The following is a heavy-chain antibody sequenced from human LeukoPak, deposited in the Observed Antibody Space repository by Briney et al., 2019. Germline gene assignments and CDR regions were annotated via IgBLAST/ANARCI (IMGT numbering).Heavy chain of an antibody. V-gene: IGHV4-59*01. CDR3: ARDRDDYGDHEGAFDI. J-gene: IGHJ3*02. CDR2: IYYSGST. Sequence: PSETLSLTCTVSGGSISSYYWSWIRQPPGKGLEWIGYIYYSGSTNYNPSLKSRVTISVDTSKNQFSLKLSSVTAADTAVYYCARDRDDYGDHEGAFDIWGQGTMVTVSS. D-gene: IGHD4-17*01. CDR1: GGSISSYY.